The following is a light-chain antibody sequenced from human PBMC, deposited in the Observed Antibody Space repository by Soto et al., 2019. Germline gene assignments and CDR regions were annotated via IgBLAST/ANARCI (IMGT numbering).Light chain of an antibody. V-gene: IGKV1-5*03. CDR1: QTISSW. J-gene: IGKJ1*01. CDR2: KAS. Sequence: DIQMTHSPSTLSGSFGDSVAITCRASQTISSWLAWYQQKPGKAPKLLIYKASTLKSGVPSRFSGSGSGTEFTLTISRLQADDFATYYCQQFNSYSWTFGQGTQV. CDR3: QQFNSYSWT.